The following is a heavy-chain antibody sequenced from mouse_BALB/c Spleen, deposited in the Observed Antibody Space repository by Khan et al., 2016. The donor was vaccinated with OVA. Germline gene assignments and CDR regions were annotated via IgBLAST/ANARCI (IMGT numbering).Heavy chain of an antibody. Sequence: QVQLKESGAELARPGASVKMSCKASGYTFTSYTIHWIKLRPGQGLEWIGYINPNNGYTNYNQKFKDQATLTADKSSTTVYMQLSSLTSDDSAVYNCERDGGYYRNDGWFDYWGQGTLVTVSA. J-gene: IGHJ3*01. D-gene: IGHD2-14*01. CDR2: INPNNGYT. CDR3: ERDGGYYRNDGWFDY. V-gene: IGHV1-4*01. CDR1: GYTFTSYT.